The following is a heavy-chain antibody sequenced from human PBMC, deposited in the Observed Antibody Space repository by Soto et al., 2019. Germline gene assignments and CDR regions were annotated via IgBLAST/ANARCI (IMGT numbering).Heavy chain of an antibody. D-gene: IGHD6-19*01. V-gene: IGHV3-21*01. J-gene: IGHJ6*02. Sequence: EVQLVESGGGLVKPGGSLRLSCEASGFSFSDYSMNWVRQAPGKGLEWVSAISSSSIYIYYADSVKGRFTISRDNAKNSLYLQMNSLRAEDTAVYYCARDAIAVAGPGSYYGMDVWGQGTTVTVSS. CDR3: ARDAIAVAGPGSYYGMDV. CDR1: GFSFSDYS. CDR2: ISSSSIYI.